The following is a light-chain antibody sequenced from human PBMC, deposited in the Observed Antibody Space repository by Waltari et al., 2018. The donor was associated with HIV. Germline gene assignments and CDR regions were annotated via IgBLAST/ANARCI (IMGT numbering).Light chain of an antibody. CDR3: SSYTTRSTPDPNWV. V-gene: IGLV2-14*01. Sequence: QSALTQPASVSGSPGQSITIPCTGTSSDVGGSNYVSWYHKHPGKAPKLMIFEVSNRPSGVSNRFSGSKSVNTASLTISGLQAEDEADYYCSSYTTRSTPDPNWVFGGGTKLTVL. J-gene: IGLJ3*02. CDR1: SSDVGGSNY. CDR2: EVS.